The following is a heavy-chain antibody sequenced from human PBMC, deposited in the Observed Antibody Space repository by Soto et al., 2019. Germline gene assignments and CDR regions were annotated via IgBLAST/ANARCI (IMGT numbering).Heavy chain of an antibody. CDR1: GFTFTSSA. CDR3: AAEQASKNWFDP. Sequence: ASVKVSCKASGFTFTSSAVQWVRQARGQRLEWIGWIVVGSGNTNYAQKFQERVTITRDMSTSTAYMELSSLRSEDTAVYYCAAEQASKNWFDPWGQGTLVTAPQ. CDR2: IVVGSGNT. V-gene: IGHV1-58*01. J-gene: IGHJ5*02.